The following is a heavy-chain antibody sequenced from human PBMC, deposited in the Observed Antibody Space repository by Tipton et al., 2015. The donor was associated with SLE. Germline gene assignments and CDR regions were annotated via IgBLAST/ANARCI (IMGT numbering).Heavy chain of an antibody. CDR2: IYYSGST. CDR1: GGSISSHY. Sequence: TLSLTCTVSGGSISSHYWSWIRQPPGKGLEWIGSIYYSGSTYYNPSLKSRVTISVDTSKNQFSLKLSSVTAADTAVYYCARAFGVVIASDAFDIWGQGTMVTVSS. D-gene: IGHD2-21*01. J-gene: IGHJ3*02. V-gene: IGHV4-39*07. CDR3: ARAFGVVIASDAFDI.